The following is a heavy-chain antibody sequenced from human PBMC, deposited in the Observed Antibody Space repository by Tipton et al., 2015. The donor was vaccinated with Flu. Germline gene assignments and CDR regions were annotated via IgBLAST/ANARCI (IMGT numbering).Heavy chain of an antibody. CDR3: ARRDYSNYVSDPKNWFDP. Sequence: SGFTFSSYDMNWVRQAPGKGLEWVAIIRYDGSYKYYAESVKGRFTISRDNSKNTLSLQMNSLRPEDTAVYYCARRDYSNYVSDPKNWFDPWGQGTLVTVSS. V-gene: IGHV3-30*02. CDR1: GFTFSSYD. CDR2: IRYDGSYK. D-gene: IGHD4-11*01. J-gene: IGHJ5*02.